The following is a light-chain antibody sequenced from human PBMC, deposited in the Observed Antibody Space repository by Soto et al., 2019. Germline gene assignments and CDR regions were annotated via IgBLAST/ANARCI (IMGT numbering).Light chain of an antibody. CDR2: SNN. J-gene: IGLJ3*02. CDR3: AVCDDNLSDGCV. Sequence: QSVLTQPPSASGTPGQRVTISCSGSSSNIGSNTVNWYQQLPGTAPKLLIYSNNQRPSGVPDRFSGSKSGTSASLVISDLRSEDEADYFCAVCDDNLSDGCVFGGGTKLTVL. V-gene: IGLV1-44*01. CDR1: SSNIGSNT.